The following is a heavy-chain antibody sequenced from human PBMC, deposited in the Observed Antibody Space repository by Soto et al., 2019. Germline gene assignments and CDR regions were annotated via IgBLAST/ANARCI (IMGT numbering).Heavy chain of an antibody. Sequence: NPSETLSLTCAVSGGSISSGGYSWSWIRQPPGKGLEWIGYIYHSGSTYYNPSLKSRVTISVDRSKNQFSLKLSSVTAADTAVYYCARTYCGGDCSWFDPWGQGTLVTVSS. D-gene: IGHD2-21*02. CDR2: IYHSGST. J-gene: IGHJ5*02. V-gene: IGHV4-30-2*01. CDR1: GGSISSGGYS. CDR3: ARTYCGGDCSWFDP.